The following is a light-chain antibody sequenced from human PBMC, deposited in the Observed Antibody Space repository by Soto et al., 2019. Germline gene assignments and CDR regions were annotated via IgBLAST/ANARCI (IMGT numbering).Light chain of an antibody. Sequence: ESVLTPSPATLSLSPGERATLYCMASQSVISYLTCYQQKPGQAPRRHRSDASNRATGIPSRFSGSGSGTDFTLPIRSLEPEDLAVYYCGQRIHWPLTCGGGTKVEI. CDR1: QSVISY. V-gene: IGKV3-11*01. CDR2: DAS. CDR3: GQRIHWPLT. J-gene: IGKJ4*01.